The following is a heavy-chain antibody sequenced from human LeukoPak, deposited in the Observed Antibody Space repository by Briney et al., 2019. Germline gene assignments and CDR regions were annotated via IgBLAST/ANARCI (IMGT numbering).Heavy chain of an antibody. D-gene: IGHD3-9*01. CDR3: ARDKRTDTIFYGMDV. Sequence: SETLSLTCAVYGGSFSGYYWSWIRQPPGKGLEWIGEINHSGSTNYNPSVKSRVTISVDTSKNQFSLKLSSVAAADTAVYYCARDKRTDTIFYGMDVWGQGIMVTVSS. CDR1: GGSFSGYY. V-gene: IGHV4-34*01. CDR2: INHSGST. J-gene: IGHJ6*02.